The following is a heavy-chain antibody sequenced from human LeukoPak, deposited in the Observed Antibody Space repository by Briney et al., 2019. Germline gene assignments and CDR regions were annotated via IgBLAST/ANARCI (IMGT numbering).Heavy chain of an antibody. Sequence: GGSLRLSCAASGFTFSSYAMHWVRQAPGKGLEWVAVISYDGSNKYYADSVKGRFTISRDNSKNTLYLQMNSLRAEDTAVYYCARDAQQLYGNWFDPWGQGTLVTVSS. CDR2: ISYDGSNK. CDR1: GFTFSSYA. V-gene: IGHV3-30-3*01. D-gene: IGHD2-2*02. CDR3: ARDAQQLYGNWFDP. J-gene: IGHJ5*02.